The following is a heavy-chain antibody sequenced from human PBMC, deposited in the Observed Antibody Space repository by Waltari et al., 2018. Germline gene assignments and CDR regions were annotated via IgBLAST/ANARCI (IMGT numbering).Heavy chain of an antibody. J-gene: IGHJ5*02. CDR2: IFHSGST. Sequence: QVQLQESGPGLVKPSETLSLTCTVSGYSIRSTYYWGWIRQSPGKGLEWIGSIFHSGSTYYNPSLKRRVTISVDTSKNQFSLKLSSVTAADTAVYYCATDPSYYGSGTYWAGWFDPWGQGTLVTVSS. D-gene: IGHD3-10*01. CDR1: GYSIRSTYY. V-gene: IGHV4-38-2*02. CDR3: ATDPSYYGSGTYWAGWFDP.